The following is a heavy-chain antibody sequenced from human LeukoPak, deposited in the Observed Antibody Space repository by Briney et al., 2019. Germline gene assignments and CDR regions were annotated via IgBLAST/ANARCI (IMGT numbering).Heavy chain of an antibody. CDR1: GGSFSSYT. Sequence: SVKVSCKASGGSFSSYTISWVRQAPGQGLEWMGRIIPILGIANYAQKFQGRVTITADKSTSTAYMELSSLRSEDTAVYYCARGVRGVSSSSMYFDYWGQGTLVTVSS. CDR3: ARGVRGVSSSSMYFDY. D-gene: IGHD6-6*01. J-gene: IGHJ4*02. CDR2: IIPILGIA. V-gene: IGHV1-69*02.